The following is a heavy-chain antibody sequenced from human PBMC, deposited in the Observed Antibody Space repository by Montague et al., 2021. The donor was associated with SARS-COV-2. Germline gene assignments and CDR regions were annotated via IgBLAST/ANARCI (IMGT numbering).Heavy chain of an antibody. CDR1: GFTFSSYS. D-gene: IGHD3-22*01. CDR2: ISYDGSNE. J-gene: IGHJ4*02. CDR3: ARSVHYYDSSGYFNY. V-gene: IGHV3-30*04. Sequence: YLRLSCAASGFTFSSYSMHWVRQAPGKGLEWVAFISYDGSNENFGKSVKGRFTISGDNPKSTMYLQMNSLRAEDTAIYYCARSVHYYDSSGYFNYWGRGTLVSVTS.